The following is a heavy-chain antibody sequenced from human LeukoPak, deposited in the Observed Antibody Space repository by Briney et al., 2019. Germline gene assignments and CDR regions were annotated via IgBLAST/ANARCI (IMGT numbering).Heavy chain of an antibody. J-gene: IGHJ6*04. D-gene: IGHD2-2*01. CDR3: ARGSRVVPAAMPGRNYYGMDV. V-gene: IGHV7-4-1*01. Sequence: ASVKVSCKASGYTFTSYAMNWVRQAPGQGLEWMGWINTNTGNPTYAQGFTGRFVFSLDTYVSTAYLQICSLKAEDTAVYYCARGSRVVPAAMPGRNYYGMDVWGKGTTVTVSS. CDR2: INTNTGNP. CDR1: GYTFTSYA.